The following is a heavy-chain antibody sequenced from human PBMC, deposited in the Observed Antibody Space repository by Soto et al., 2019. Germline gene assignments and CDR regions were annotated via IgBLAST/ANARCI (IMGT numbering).Heavy chain of an antibody. CDR2: IIPKFGTT. J-gene: IGHJ5*02. D-gene: IGHD6-19*01. Sequence: QVQLVQSGAEVKKPGSSVNVSCKASGDTFSSYGISWVRQDPGQGLEFMGGIIPKFGTTNYAQKFRGRVTITADESTSTAYMEVSSLRSEDTAVYYCARASGRGWYNWFDPWGQGTLVTVSS. V-gene: IGHV1-69*01. CDR1: GDTFSSYG. CDR3: ARASGRGWYNWFDP.